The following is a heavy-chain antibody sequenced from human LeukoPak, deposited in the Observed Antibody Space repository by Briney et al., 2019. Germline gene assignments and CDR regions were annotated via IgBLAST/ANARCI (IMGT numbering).Heavy chain of an antibody. CDR1: GFTFSSYS. CDR2: ISSSSSYI. D-gene: IGHD3-10*01. V-gene: IGHV3-21*01. Sequence: GGSLRLSCAASGFTFSSYSMSWARQAPGKGLEWVSSISSSSSYIYYADSVKGRFTISRDNAKNSLYLQMNSLRAEDTAVYYCARDMVRGVIVYYFDYWGQGTLVTVSS. J-gene: IGHJ4*02. CDR3: ARDMVRGVIVYYFDY.